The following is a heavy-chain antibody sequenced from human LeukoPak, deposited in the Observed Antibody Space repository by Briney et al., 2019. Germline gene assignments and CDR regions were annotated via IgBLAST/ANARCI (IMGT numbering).Heavy chain of an antibody. J-gene: IGHJ6*03. V-gene: IGHV4-31*03. CDR1: GASITSGNYY. Sequence: TPSETLSLTCTVSGASITSGNYYWRWIRQHPGKGLEWIGYIRYSGSTYHNPSLKSRLAISVDTSRNQFSLDLSSVTAADTAVYHCARGLYYDNYMDVWGNGTTVTVSS. CDR2: IRYSGST. CDR3: ARGLYYDNYMDV. D-gene: IGHD3-22*01.